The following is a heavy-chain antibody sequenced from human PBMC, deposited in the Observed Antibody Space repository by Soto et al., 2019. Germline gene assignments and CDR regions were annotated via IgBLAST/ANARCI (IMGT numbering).Heavy chain of an antibody. CDR2: IIPIFGTA. J-gene: IGHJ3*02. V-gene: IGHV1-69*06. Sequence: QVQLVQSGAEVKKPGSSVKVSCKASGGTFSSYAISWVRQAPGQGLEWMGGIIPIFGTANYAQKFQGRVTITADKSTSKAYMELSSLRAEDMAVYYCARKVVTAHVHDAFDIWGQGTMVTVSS. CDR3: ARKVVTAHVHDAFDI. D-gene: IGHD2-21*02. CDR1: GGTFSSYA.